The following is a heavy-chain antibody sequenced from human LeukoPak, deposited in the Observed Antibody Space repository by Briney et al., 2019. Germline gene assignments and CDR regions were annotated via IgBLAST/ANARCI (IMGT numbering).Heavy chain of an antibody. CDR1: GFTFSTYG. CDR3: AKSGPRHTAVTTHFDY. D-gene: IGHD4-11*01. J-gene: IGHJ4*02. CDR2: ISGSGGRT. Sequence: PGGSLRLSCEASGFTFSTYGINWVRQAPGKGLEWVSDISGSGGRTYYADSVKGRFTISRDNSKNTLYLQMNSLRAEDTAVYYCAKSGPRHTAVTTHFDYWGQGTLVTVSS. V-gene: IGHV3-23*01.